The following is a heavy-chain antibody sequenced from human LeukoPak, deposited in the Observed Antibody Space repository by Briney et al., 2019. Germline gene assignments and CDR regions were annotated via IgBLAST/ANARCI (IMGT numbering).Heavy chain of an antibody. V-gene: IGHV3-15*01. CDR2: IKSKTDGGTT. CDR3: TTVDYGDAFDI. J-gene: IGHJ3*02. Sequence: NPGGSLRLSCAASGFTFTNSWMSWVRQAPGKGLEWVGLIKSKTDGGTTDYAAPLKAIFTITRDDLKNMLYLQMNSLKTEDTAVYYCTTVDYGDAFDIWGQGTMVTVSS. D-gene: IGHD4-17*01. CDR1: GFTFTNSW.